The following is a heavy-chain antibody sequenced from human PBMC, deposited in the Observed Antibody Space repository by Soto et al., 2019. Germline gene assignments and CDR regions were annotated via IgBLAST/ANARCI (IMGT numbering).Heavy chain of an antibody. CDR3: ARPYHYDQGAFDI. Sequence: PGGSLRLSCAASGFTFSSYSMNWVRQAPGKGLEWVSSISSSSSYIYYADSVKGRFTISRDNAKNSLYLQMNSLRAEDTAVYYCARPYHYDQGAFDIWGQGTMVTVSS. V-gene: IGHV3-21*01. CDR1: GFTFSSYS. CDR2: ISSSSSYI. J-gene: IGHJ3*02. D-gene: IGHD3-3*01.